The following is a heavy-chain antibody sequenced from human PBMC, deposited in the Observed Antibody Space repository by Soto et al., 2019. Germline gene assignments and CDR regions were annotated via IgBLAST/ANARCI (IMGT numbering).Heavy chain of an antibody. Sequence: GGSLRLSCAVAGITFSSYAMIWVRQAPGKGLEWVSAISGSGGSTYYADSVKGRFTISRGNSKNTLYLQMNSLRAEDTAVYYCAKKWSLPASFAYYYDSSGLSPAAFDSLGQGTLVTFSS. D-gene: IGHD3-22*01. V-gene: IGHV3-23*01. CDR2: ISGSGGST. J-gene: IGHJ3*02. CDR1: GITFSSYA. CDR3: AKKWSLPASFAYYYDSSGLSPAAFDS.